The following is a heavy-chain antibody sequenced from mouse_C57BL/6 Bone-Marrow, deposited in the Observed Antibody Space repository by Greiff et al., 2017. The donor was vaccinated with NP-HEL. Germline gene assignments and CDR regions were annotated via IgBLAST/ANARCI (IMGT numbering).Heavy chain of an antibody. CDR1: GYTFTDYY. V-gene: IGHV1-76*01. Sequence: QVQLQQSGAELVRPGASVKLSCKASGYTFTDYYINWVKQRPGQGLEWIARIYPGSGNTYYNEKFQGKATLTAEKSSSTAYMQLSSLTSEDSAVYFCARGGDGYFFSYWGKGPLVTVSA. CDR3: ARGGDGYFFSY. CDR2: IYPGSGNT. D-gene: IGHD2-3*01. J-gene: IGHJ3*01.